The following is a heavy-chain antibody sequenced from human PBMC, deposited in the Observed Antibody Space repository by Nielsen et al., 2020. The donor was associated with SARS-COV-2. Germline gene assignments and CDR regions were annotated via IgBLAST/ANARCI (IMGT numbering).Heavy chain of an antibody. Sequence: GESLKISCAASGFTFSDYYMSWIRQAPGKGLEWVSYISSSGSTIYYTDSVKGRFTISRDNAKNSLYLQMNSLRAEDTAVYYCARTYSSGWFDYYYYGMDVWGQGTTVTVSS. CDR1: GFTFSDYY. V-gene: IGHV3-11*01. CDR3: ARTYSSGWFDYYYYGMDV. D-gene: IGHD6-19*01. CDR2: ISSSGSTI. J-gene: IGHJ6*02.